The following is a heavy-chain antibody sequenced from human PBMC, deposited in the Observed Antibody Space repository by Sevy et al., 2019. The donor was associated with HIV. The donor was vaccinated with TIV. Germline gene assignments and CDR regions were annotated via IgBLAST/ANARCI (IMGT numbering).Heavy chain of an antibody. CDR2: IKEDGSER. Sequence: GGSLRLSCAASGFTFNMYWMTWVRLAPGKGLEWVANIKEDGSERNYLDSVKGRFTISRDNAKESLYLQINSLRAEDTAVYYCARHCSGGSCYSLLPHYYYGMDVWGQGTTVTVSS. V-gene: IGHV3-7*01. J-gene: IGHJ6*02. CDR1: GFTFNMYW. D-gene: IGHD2-15*01. CDR3: ARHCSGGSCYSLLPHYYYGMDV.